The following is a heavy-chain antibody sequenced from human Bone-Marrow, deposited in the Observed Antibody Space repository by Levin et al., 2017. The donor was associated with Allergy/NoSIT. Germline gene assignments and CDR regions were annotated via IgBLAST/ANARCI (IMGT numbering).Heavy chain of an antibody. D-gene: IGHD6-13*01. CDR2: FDDSGTP. CDR1: DVSIKTYY. CDR3: TKSGVSSSWYGAGMAV. Sequence: SETLSLTCAVSDVSIKTYYWSWVRQSPERGLEWIGYFDDSGTPAYNPSFKSRATISMDMSNNRFSLDLTSVTAADTAVYYCTKSGVSSSWYGAGMAVWGQGATVIVS. J-gene: IGHJ6*02. V-gene: IGHV4-4*09.